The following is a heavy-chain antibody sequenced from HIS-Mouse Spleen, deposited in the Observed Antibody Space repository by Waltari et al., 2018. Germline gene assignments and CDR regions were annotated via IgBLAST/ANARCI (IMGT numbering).Heavy chain of an antibody. CDR1: GGSISSSLYY. D-gene: IGHD6-13*01. J-gene: IGHJ2*01. V-gene: IGHV4-39*07. CDR3: AREIPYSSSWYDWYFDL. Sequence: QLQLQESGPGLVKPSETLSLTCTVSGGSISSSLYYWGWIRQPPGKWLEWIGSIYYSGSTYYNPSLKSRVTISVDTSKNQFSLKLSSVTAADTAVYYCAREIPYSSSWYDWYFDLWGRGTLVTVSS. CDR2: IYYSGST.